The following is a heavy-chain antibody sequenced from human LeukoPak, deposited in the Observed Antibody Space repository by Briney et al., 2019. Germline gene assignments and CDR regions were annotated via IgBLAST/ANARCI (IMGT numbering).Heavy chain of an antibody. CDR2: ISDDGSNK. J-gene: IGHJ4*02. Sequence: GGSLRLSCAASGFPFSTYGMHGVRQAPGKGLEWVAAISDDGSNKYFTDSVKGRFTISRDNSKNTLYLQMGSLRAEDMAVYYCARVARGGDCYYLDYWGQGTLVTVSS. D-gene: IGHD2-21*02. CDR3: ARVARGGDCYYLDY. V-gene: IGHV3-30*03. CDR1: GFPFSTYG.